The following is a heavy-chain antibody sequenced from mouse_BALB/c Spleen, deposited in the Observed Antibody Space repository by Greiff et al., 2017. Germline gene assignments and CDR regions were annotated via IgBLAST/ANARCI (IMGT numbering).Heavy chain of an antibody. J-gene: IGHJ2*01. Sequence: EVKLMESGGGLVQPGGSLRLSCATSGFTFTDYYMSWVRQPPGKALEWLGFIRNKANGYTTEYSASVKGRFTISRDNSQSILYLQMNTLRAEDSATYYCARVLPYYGNFDYWGQGTTLTVSS. D-gene: IGHD2-10*01. CDR2: IRNKANGYTT. CDR1: GFTFTDYY. CDR3: ARVLPYYGNFDY. V-gene: IGHV7-3*02.